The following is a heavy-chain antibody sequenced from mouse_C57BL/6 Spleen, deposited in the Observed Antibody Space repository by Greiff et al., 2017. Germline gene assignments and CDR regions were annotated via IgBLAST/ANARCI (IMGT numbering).Heavy chain of an antibody. CDR3: ARKRYGIYFDY. CDR1: GFTFSDYY. Sequence: EVKLMESEGGLVQPGSSMKLSCTASGFTFSDYYMAWVRQVPEKGLEWVANINYDGSITYYLDSLKGSFIISRDNAKNILYLQMSSLKSEDTATYHCARKRYGIYFDYWGQGTTLTVSS. V-gene: IGHV5-16*01. CDR2: INYDGSIT. J-gene: IGHJ2*01. D-gene: IGHD2-10*02.